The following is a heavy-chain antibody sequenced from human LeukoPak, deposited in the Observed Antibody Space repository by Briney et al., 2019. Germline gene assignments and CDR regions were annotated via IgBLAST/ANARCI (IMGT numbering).Heavy chain of an antibody. CDR3: ARGPGGDAIGVAGRAGY. V-gene: IGHV4-34*01. CDR1: GGSFSGYY. J-gene: IGHJ4*02. D-gene: IGHD6-19*01. Sequence: PSETLSLTCAVYGGSFSGYYWSWIRQPPGKGLEWIGEINHSGSTNYNPSLKSRVTISVDTSKNQFSLKLSSVTAADTAVYYCARGPGGDAIGVAGRAGYWGQGTLVTVSS. CDR2: INHSGST.